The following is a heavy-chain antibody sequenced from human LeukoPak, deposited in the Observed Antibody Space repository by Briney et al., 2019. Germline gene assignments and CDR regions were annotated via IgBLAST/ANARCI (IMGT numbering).Heavy chain of an antibody. CDR1: GSSISSYY. Sequence: SETLSLTCSVSGSSISSYYWSRIRQPPGKGLEWIGYIYYSGSTNYNPSLKSRVTISVDTSKNQFSLKLSSVTAADTAVYYCARRGTDWGQFDYWGQGTLVTVSS. CDR3: ARRGTDWGQFDY. V-gene: IGHV4-59*08. J-gene: IGHJ4*02. D-gene: IGHD3-9*01. CDR2: IYYSGST.